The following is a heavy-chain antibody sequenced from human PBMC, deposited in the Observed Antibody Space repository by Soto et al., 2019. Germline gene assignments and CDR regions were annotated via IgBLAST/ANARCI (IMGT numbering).Heavy chain of an antibody. CDR2: ISYTGST. D-gene: IGHD1-1*01. CDR1: GDSVSSGSYY. V-gene: IGHV4-61*01. J-gene: IGHJ4*02. CDR3: ARGRRSWSYFDY. Sequence: QVQLQESGPGLMKPSETLSLTCTVSGDSVSSGSYYWSWIRQPPGKGLEWIGHISYTGSTNYNSSLKSRVTMSMDTPKNQLSLKLTSVTAADTAVYYCARGRRSWSYFDYWGQGTLVTASS.